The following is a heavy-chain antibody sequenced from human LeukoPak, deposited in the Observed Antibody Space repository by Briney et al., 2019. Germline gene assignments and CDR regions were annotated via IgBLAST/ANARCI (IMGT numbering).Heavy chain of an antibody. J-gene: IGHJ4*02. CDR2: IYYSGST. CDR3: ARYGGNSDY. D-gene: IGHD4-23*01. V-gene: IGHV4-39*01. CDR1: GGSISSSSYY. Sequence: ASETLSLTCSVSGGSISSSSYYWGWIRQPPGKGLEWIGSIYYSGSTYYNPSLKSRVTISVDTSKNQFPLKLSSVTAADTAVYYCARYGGNSDYWGQGTLVTVSS.